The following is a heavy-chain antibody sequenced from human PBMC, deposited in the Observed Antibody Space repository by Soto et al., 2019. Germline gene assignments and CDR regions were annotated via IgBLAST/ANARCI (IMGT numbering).Heavy chain of an antibody. D-gene: IGHD4-4*01. V-gene: IGHV1-69*06. CDR3: ARDGDYSNYGWFDP. CDR1: GGTFSSYA. Sequence: GASVKVSCKASGGTFSSYAISWVRQAPGQGLEWMGGIIPILGTANYAQKFQGRVTITADKSTSTAYMELSSLRSEDTAVYYCARDGDYSNYGWFDPWGQGTLVTVSS. CDR2: IIPILGTA. J-gene: IGHJ5*02.